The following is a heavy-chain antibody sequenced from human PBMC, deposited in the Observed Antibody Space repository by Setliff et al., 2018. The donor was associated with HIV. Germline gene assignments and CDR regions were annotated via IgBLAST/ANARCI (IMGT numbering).Heavy chain of an antibody. D-gene: IGHD6-25*01. Sequence: PSETLSLTCTVSGGSITTYYWSWVRQPPGKGLEWTGYVYFSGGTNYNPALKSRVTISIDTSKNQFSLKLSSVTAADTAVYYCATLPITAAAHFDHWGQGTLVTVSS. J-gene: IGHJ4*02. V-gene: IGHV4-59*01. CDR2: VYFSGGT. CDR1: GGSITTYY. CDR3: ATLPITAAAHFDH.